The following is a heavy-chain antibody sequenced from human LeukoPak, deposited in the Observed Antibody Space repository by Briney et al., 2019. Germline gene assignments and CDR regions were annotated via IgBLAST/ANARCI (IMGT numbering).Heavy chain of an antibody. CDR1: GGTFSSYA. CDR2: IIPIFGTA. D-gene: IGHD3-10*01. CDR3: ASEYGSGSYYNAAFDI. Sequence: GASVKVSCKASGGTFSSYAISWVRQAPGQGLEWMGGIIPIFGTANYAQKFQGRVTFTADKSTSTAYMELSSLRSEDTAVYYCASEYGSGSYYNAAFDIWGQGTMVTVSS. J-gene: IGHJ3*02. V-gene: IGHV1-69*06.